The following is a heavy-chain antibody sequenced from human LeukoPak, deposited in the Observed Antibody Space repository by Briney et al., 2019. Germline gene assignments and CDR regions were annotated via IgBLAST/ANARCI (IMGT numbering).Heavy chain of an antibody. CDR2: IYHSGST. CDR1: GGSISSSNW. V-gene: IGHV4-4*02. J-gene: IGHJ6*02. D-gene: IGHD3-10*01. Sequence: SETLSLTCAVSGGSISSSNWWSWVRQPPGKGLEWIGEIYHSGSTNYNPSLKSRVTISVDKSKNQFSLKLSSVTAADTAVYYCARAQSMVRGGPGYYYYYGMDVWGQGTTVTVSS. CDR3: ARAQSMVRGGPGYYYYYGMDV.